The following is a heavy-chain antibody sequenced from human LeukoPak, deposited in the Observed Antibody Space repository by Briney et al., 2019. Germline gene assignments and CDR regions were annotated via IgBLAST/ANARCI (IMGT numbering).Heavy chain of an antibody. CDR3: ARDMEGYCTGGVCYGNWFDP. CDR1: GGSVSSGSYY. D-gene: IGHD2-8*02. CDR2: IYYSGST. V-gene: IGHV4-61*01. J-gene: IGHJ5*02. Sequence: PSETLSLTCTVSGGSVSSGSYYWNWIRQPPGKGLEWIGYIYYSGSTNYNPSLKSRVTISVDMSKNQFSLKLSSVTAADTAVYYCARDMEGYCTGGVCYGNWFDPWGQGTLVTVSS.